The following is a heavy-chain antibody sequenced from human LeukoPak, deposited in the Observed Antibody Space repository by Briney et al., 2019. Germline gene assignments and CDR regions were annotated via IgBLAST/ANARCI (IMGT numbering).Heavy chain of an antibody. J-gene: IGHJ4*02. Sequence: PSQTLSLTCTVSGGSISSGDYYWSWIRQPPGKGLEWIGYIYYSGSTYYNPSLKSRVTISVDTSKNQFSLKLSSVTAADTAVYYCARLPRHYGHYYFDYWGQGTLVTVSS. D-gene: IGHD4-17*01. CDR1: GGSISSGDYY. V-gene: IGHV4-30-4*01. CDR2: IYYSGST. CDR3: ARLPRHYGHYYFDY.